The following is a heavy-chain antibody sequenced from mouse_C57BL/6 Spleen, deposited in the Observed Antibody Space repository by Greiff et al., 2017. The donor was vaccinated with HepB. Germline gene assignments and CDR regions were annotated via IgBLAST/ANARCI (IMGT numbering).Heavy chain of an antibody. Sequence: EVMLVESGGGLVKPGGSLKLSCAASGFTFSDYGMHWVRQAPEKGLEWVAYISSGSSTIYYADTVKGRFTISRDNAKNTLFLQMTSLRSEDTAMYYCARGTTVVATPFDYWGQGTTLTVSS. CDR1: GFTFSDYG. CDR2: ISSGSSTI. J-gene: IGHJ2*01. V-gene: IGHV5-17*01. CDR3: ARGTTVVATPFDY. D-gene: IGHD1-1*01.